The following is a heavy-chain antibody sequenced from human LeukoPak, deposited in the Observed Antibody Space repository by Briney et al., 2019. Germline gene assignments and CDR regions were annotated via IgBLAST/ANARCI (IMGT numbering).Heavy chain of an antibody. CDR1: GGSVSSGSYY. CDR2: IYYSGST. CDR3: ARDGSGSYPLAFDI. J-gene: IGHJ3*02. V-gene: IGHV4-61*01. Sequence: PSETLSLTCTVSGGSVSSGSYYWSWIRQPPGKGLEWIGYIYYSGSTNYNPSLKSRVTISVDTSKNQFSLKLSSVTAADTAVYYCARDGSGSYPLAFDIWGQGTMVTVSS. D-gene: IGHD3-10*01.